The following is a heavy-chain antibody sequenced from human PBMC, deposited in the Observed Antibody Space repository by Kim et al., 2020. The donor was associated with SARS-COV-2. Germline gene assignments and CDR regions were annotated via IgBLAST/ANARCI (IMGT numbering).Heavy chain of an antibody. CDR1: GGSISSSNW. D-gene: IGHD3-22*01. CDR2: IYHSGST. J-gene: IGHJ4*02. CDR3: ASVYYYYDSSGYYSHFDY. Sequence: SETLSLTCAVSGGSISSSNWWSWVRQPPGKGLEWIGEIYHSGSTNYNPSLKSRVTISVDKSKNQLSLKLSSVTAADTAVYYCASVYYYYDSSGYYSHFDYWGQGTLVTVSS. V-gene: IGHV4-4*02.